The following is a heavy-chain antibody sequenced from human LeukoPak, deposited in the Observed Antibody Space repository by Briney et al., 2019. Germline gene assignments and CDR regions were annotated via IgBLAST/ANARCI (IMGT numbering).Heavy chain of an antibody. Sequence: SVKVSCKASGGTFSSYAISWVRQAPGQGLEWMGGIIPIFGTANYAQKFQGRVTITADKSTSTAYMELSSLRSEDTAVYYCARDRVDLYCGGDCYHDDAFDIWGQGTMVTVSS. CDR3: ARDRVDLYCGGDCYHDDAFDI. D-gene: IGHD2-21*02. J-gene: IGHJ3*02. V-gene: IGHV1-69*06. CDR2: IIPIFGTA. CDR1: GGTFSSYA.